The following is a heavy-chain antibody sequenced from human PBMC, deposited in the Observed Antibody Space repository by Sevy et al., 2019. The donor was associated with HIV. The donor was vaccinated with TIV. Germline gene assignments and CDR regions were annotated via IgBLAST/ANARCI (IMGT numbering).Heavy chain of an antibody. V-gene: IGHV4-31*03. Sequence: SETLSLTCTVSGGSISSGGYYWSWIRQHPGKGLEWIGYIYYSGSTYYNPSLKSRVTISVDTSKNQFSLKLSSVTAAETAVYYCARSMIVVPATFDYWGQGTLVTVSS. CDR3: ARSMIVVPATFDY. CDR1: GGSISSGGYY. CDR2: IYYSGST. J-gene: IGHJ4*02. D-gene: IGHD3-22*01.